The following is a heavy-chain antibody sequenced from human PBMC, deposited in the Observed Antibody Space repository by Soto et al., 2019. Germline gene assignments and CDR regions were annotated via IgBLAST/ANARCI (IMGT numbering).Heavy chain of an antibody. J-gene: IGHJ6*02. CDR1: GDSISSYY. CDR2: IDASGNS. V-gene: IGHV4-4*07. CDR3: ARYSSNWFQTEGMDV. Sequence: QVQLQESGPGLVKASETLSLTCTVSGDSISSYYWNWIRQPAGKGLEWIGRIDASGNSNYNPSLKSRATRSVDTSKKQFSLKVTSVTAADTAVYYCARYSSNWFQTEGMDVWGQGTTVTVSS. D-gene: IGHD6-13*01.